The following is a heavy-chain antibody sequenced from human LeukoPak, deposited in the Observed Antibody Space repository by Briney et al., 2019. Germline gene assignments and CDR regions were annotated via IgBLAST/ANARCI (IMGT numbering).Heavy chain of an antibody. CDR3: ARAFGFGSRLGFDP. J-gene: IGHJ5*02. CDR1: GYNFTSHG. Sequence: GASVKVSCKASGYNFTSHGISWVRQAPGQGLEWMGWIRGYNDYTNYAQKLQGRVTMTTDTSTSIAYMELRSLRSDDTAVYYCARAFGFGSRLGFDPWGQGTLVTVSS. D-gene: IGHD3-10*01. V-gene: IGHV1-18*01. CDR2: IRGYNDYT.